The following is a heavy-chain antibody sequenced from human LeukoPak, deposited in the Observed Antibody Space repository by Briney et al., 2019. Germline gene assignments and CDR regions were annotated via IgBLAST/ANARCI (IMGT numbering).Heavy chain of an antibody. Sequence: GASVKVSCKGSNYTFTSYPINWVRQAPGQGLEWMGWISAYNGNTNYAQKLQGRVTMTTDTSTSTAYMELRSLRSDDTAVYYCARDFWSGYWQRGSFFDYWGQGTLVTVSS. CDR2: ISAYNGNT. CDR1: NYTFTSYP. D-gene: IGHD3-3*01. V-gene: IGHV1-18*04. CDR3: ARDFWSGYWQRGSFFDY. J-gene: IGHJ4*02.